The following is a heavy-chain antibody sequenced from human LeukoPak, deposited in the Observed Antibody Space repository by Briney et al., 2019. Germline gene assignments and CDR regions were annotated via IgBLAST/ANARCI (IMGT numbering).Heavy chain of an antibody. J-gene: IGHJ4*02. V-gene: IGHV4-59*01. D-gene: IGHD3-10*01. Sequence: SETLSLTCTVSGGSISSYYWSWIRQPPGKGLEWIGYIYYTGYTNYNPSLKSRVAMSVDTSKSQFSLSLTSVTTADTAVYYCAKAAKFYYGSQTYYYFDYWGQGILVTVSS. CDR2: IYYTGYT. CDR3: AKAAKFYYGSQTYYYFDY. CDR1: GGSISSYY.